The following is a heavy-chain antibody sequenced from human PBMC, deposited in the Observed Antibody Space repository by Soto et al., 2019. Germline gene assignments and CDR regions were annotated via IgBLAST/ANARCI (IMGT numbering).Heavy chain of an antibody. CDR1: GFTFSSSW. Sequence: GGSLRLSCAASGFTFSSSWMHWVRQAPGKGLEWVAVISYDGSNKYYADSVKGRFTISRDNSKNTLYLQMNSLRAEDTTVYYCAKVVGPSGSPTDYWGQGTLVTVSS. CDR3: AKVVGPSGSPTDY. V-gene: IGHV3-30*18. CDR2: ISYDGSNK. D-gene: IGHD1-26*01. J-gene: IGHJ4*02.